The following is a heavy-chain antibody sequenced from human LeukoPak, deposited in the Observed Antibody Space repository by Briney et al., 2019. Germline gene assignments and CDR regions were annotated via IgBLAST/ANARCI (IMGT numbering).Heavy chain of an antibody. Sequence: SETLSLTCTVSGGSISSYYWSWIRQPPGKGLEWIGYIYYSGSTNYNPSLKSRVTISVDASKDQFSLKLSSVTAADTAVYYCARAIEVGAMTPFDYWGQGTLVTVSS. V-gene: IGHV4-59*01. CDR1: GGSISSYY. J-gene: IGHJ4*02. D-gene: IGHD1-26*01. CDR3: ARAIEVGAMTPFDY. CDR2: IYYSGST.